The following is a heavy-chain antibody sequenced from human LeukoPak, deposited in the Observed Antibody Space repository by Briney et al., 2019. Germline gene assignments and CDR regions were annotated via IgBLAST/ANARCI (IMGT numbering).Heavy chain of an antibody. CDR3: ARHSTVAGPYYFDY. J-gene: IGHJ4*02. D-gene: IGHD6-19*01. CDR1: GGSISSYY. Sequence: SETLSLTCTVSGGSISSYYWSWIRQPPGKGLEWIGYIYYSGSTNYNPSLKSRVTISVDTSKNQFSLKLSSVTAADTAVYYCARHSTVAGPYYFDYWGQGTLVTVSS. CDR2: IYYSGST. V-gene: IGHV4-59*08.